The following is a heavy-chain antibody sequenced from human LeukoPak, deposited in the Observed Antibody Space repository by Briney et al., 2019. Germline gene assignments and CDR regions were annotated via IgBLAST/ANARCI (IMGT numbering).Heavy chain of an antibody. D-gene: IGHD3-10*01. CDR2: ISYDGSNK. J-gene: IGHJ3*02. Sequence: GGSLRLSCAASGFTFSSYAMHWVRQAPGKGLEWVAVISYDGSNKYYADSVKGRFTISRDNSKNTLHLQMNSLRAEDTAVYYCAKGITRSLKDAFDIWGQGTMVTVSS. CDR1: GFTFSSYA. CDR3: AKGITRSLKDAFDI. V-gene: IGHV3-30*01.